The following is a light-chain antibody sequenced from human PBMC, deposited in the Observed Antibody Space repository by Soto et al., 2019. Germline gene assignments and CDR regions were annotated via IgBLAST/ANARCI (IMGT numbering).Light chain of an antibody. CDR3: SSYTSSSTRVV. CDR2: DVS. Sequence: QYALTQPASVSGSPGQSITISCTGTSNNVGGYNYVTWYQQHPGKAPKLMIYDVSNRPSGVSNRFSGSKSGNTAFLTISGLQAEDEADYYCSSYTSSSTRVVFGGGTKLTVL. J-gene: IGLJ2*01. CDR1: SNNVGGYNY. V-gene: IGLV2-14*01.